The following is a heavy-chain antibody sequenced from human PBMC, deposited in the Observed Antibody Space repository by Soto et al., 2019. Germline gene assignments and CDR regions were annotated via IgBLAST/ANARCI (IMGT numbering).Heavy chain of an antibody. V-gene: IGHV1-18*01. J-gene: IGHJ6*02. Sequence: QVQLVQSGAEVKKPGASVKVSCKSSGYTFSMSGISWVRQAPGQGLEWMGWISGYNGKTKYEQKFQDRVTMTTDTSTNMAYMELRSLRSDDTAVYYCARERPGPYYYYDMDVWGQGTTVTVSS. CDR2: ISGYNGKT. CDR3: ARERPGPYYYYDMDV. CDR1: GYTFSMSG.